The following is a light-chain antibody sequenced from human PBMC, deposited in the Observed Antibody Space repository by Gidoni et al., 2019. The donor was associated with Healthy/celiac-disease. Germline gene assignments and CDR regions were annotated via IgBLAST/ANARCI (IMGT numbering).Light chain of an antibody. CDR3: AAWDDSLSGHWV. CDR2: RNN. J-gene: IGLJ3*02. Sequence: QSVLTPPPSASGTPGPRVTISCSGSSSNIGSNYVYWYQQLPGTAPKLLIYRNNQRPSGVPDRFSGSKSGTSASLAISGLRSEDEADYYCAAWDDSLSGHWVFGGGTKLTVL. CDR1: SSNIGSNY. V-gene: IGLV1-47*01.